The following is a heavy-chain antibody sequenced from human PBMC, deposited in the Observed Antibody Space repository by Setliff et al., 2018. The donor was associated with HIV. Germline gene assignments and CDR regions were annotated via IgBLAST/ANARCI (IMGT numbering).Heavy chain of an antibody. CDR3: AKADCTSSSCYSPSNA. V-gene: IGHV1-18*04. CDR2: ISAYKGNT. Sequence: ASVKVSCKAAGSNFLSYGFSWVRQAPGQGFQWMGWISAYKGNTIYAQNLQGRVTVTTDTSTSTVYMELRSLTSDDTAVYYCAKADCTSSSCYSPSNAWGPGTMVTV. D-gene: IGHD3-22*01. CDR1: GSNFLSYG. J-gene: IGHJ3*01.